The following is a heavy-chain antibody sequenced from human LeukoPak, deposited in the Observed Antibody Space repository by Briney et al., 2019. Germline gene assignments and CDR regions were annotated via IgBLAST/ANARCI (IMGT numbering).Heavy chain of an antibody. CDR1: GFTFSSYW. Sequence: GGSLRLSCAASGFTFSSYWMHWVRQAPGKGLVWVSRINSDGSSTSYADSVKGRFTISRDNAKNTLYLQMNSLRAEDTAVYYCGRELEDVVGDYWGQGTLVTVSS. V-gene: IGHV3-74*01. CDR3: GRELEDVVGDY. CDR2: INSDGSST. D-gene: IGHD1-1*01. J-gene: IGHJ4*02.